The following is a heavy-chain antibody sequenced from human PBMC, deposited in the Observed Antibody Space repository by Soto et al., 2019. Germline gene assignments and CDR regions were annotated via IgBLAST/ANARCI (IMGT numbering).Heavy chain of an antibody. Sequence: SQALSLTCAISGDSVSSNSAAWNWIRQSPSRGLEWLGRTYYRSKWYNDYAVSVKSRITINPDTSKNQFSLQLNSVTPEDTAVYYCERASHDGGVISIFGVGTLYDYCGQGTLVTVS. CDR3: ERASHDGGVISIFGVGTLYDY. J-gene: IGHJ4*02. V-gene: IGHV6-1*01. D-gene: IGHD3-3*01. CDR1: GDSVSSNSAA. CDR2: TYYRSKWYN.